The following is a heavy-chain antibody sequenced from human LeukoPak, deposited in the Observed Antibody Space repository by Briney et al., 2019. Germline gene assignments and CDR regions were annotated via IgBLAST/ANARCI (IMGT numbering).Heavy chain of an antibody. Sequence: PSETLSLTCTVSGGSISSYYWSWIRQPPGKGLEWIGCIYYSGSTNYKPSLKSRVTISVDTSKNQFSLKLSSVTAADTAVYYCARRRSSGYPYWGQGTLVTVSS. D-gene: IGHD3-22*01. CDR3: ARRRSSGYPY. CDR1: GGSISSYY. CDR2: IYYSGST. J-gene: IGHJ4*02. V-gene: IGHV4-59*01.